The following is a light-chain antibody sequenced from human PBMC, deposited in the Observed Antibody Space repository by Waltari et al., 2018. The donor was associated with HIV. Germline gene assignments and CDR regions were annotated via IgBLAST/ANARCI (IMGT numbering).Light chain of an antibody. V-gene: IGKV1-27*01. Sequence: LSASVGDRVAITCRASQGIGSDLAWYQQKPGKVPKLLIYAASTLQSGAPSRFSGSGSGTDFTLTITNLQTEDFSFYYCQRYDRAPYTFGPGTRLELK. CDR1: QGIGSD. CDR2: AAS. J-gene: IGKJ2*01. CDR3: QRYDRAPYT.